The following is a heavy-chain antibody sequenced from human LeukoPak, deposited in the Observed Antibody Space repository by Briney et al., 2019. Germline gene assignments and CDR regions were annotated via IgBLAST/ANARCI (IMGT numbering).Heavy chain of an antibody. CDR2: IRAYNGNT. V-gene: IGHV1-18*01. D-gene: IGHD3-9*01. CDR1: GHTFTSYG. J-gene: IGHJ4*02. CDR3: ARIHDILTGPLGD. Sequence: SPGKACCKASGHTFTSYGISWVRQAPGQGLKWRGWIRAYNGNTNYAQKLQGRVTMPTATSTSTAYMGLRSLRSADTAVYYCARIHDILTGPLGDWGQGTLVTVSS.